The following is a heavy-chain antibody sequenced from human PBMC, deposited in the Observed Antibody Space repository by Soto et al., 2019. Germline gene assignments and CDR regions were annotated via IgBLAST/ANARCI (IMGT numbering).Heavy chain of an antibody. CDR2: IYYTGYT. V-gene: IGHV4-59*01. J-gene: IGHJ4*02. Sequence: SETLSLTCTVSGGSISSYYWSWIRQPPGKGLEWIGYIYYTGYTNYNPSLKSRVTISVDTSKNQFALNVSSVTAADTAVYYCARVKWFGESGFDYWGQGTLVTVSS. CDR1: GGSISSYY. CDR3: ARVKWFGESGFDY. D-gene: IGHD3-10*01.